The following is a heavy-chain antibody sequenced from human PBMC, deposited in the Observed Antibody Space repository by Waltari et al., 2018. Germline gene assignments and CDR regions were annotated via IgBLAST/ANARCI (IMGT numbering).Heavy chain of an antibody. Sequence: QVQLQESGPGLVKPSETLSLTCTVSGGSISSYYWSWIRQPPGKGLEWIGYIYYSRSTNYNPSRKSRGTISVDTSKNQFSLMLSSGTAADTAVYYCARGSAGEPDDSFDIWGQGTMVTVSS. CDR2: IYYSRST. J-gene: IGHJ3*02. D-gene: IGHD3-16*01. CDR3: ARGSAGEPDDSFDI. V-gene: IGHV4-59*01. CDR1: GGSISSYY.